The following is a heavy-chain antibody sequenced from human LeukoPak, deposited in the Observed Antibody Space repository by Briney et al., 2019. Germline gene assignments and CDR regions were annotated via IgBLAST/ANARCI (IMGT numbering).Heavy chain of an antibody. CDR1: GGSISSGGYY. J-gene: IGHJ4*02. CDR3: ARGYYDSSGYGPIVDY. V-gene: IGHV4-31*03. Sequence: PSQTLSLTCTVSGGSISSGGYYWSWIRQHRGKGLEWIGYIYYSGSTYYNPSLKSRVTISVDTSKNQFSLKLSSVTAADTAVYYCARGYYDSSGYGPIVDYWGQGTLVTVSS. D-gene: IGHD3-22*01. CDR2: IYYSGST.